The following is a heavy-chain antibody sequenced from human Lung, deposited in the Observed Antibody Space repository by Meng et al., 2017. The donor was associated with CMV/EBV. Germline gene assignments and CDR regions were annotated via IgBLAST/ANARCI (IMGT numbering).Heavy chain of an antibody. CDR1: GFSLSTSGVG. D-gene: IGHD6-6*01. CDR2: IYGDDEK. V-gene: IGHV2-5*02. CDR3: ARAAARPSDWFDP. Sequence: QTTLKESGPTPVKPTQTLTLTCTFSGFSLSTSGVGVGWIRQPPGKALECLAIIYGDDEKRYSPSLESRLTVTKDTSKNQVVLTMTNMVPVDTATYYCARAAARPSDWFDPWGQGTLVTVSS. J-gene: IGHJ5*02.